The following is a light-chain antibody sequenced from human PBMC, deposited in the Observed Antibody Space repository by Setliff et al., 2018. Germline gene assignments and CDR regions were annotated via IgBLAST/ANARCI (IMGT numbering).Light chain of an antibody. CDR1: LGSVSTANY. Sequence: QTVVTQEPSFSVSPGGTVTLTCALSLGSVSTANYPSWYQQTPGQAPRRLIYRTNSRRSGVPARFSGSILGNKAALTTTGAQAEDESDYYCLLSMGSGISVFGTGTKATVL. CDR3: LLSMGSGISV. V-gene: IGLV8-61*01. J-gene: IGLJ1*01. CDR2: RTN.